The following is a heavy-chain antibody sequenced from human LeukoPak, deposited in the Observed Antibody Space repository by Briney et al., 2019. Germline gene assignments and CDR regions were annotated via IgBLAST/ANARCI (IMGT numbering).Heavy chain of an antibody. Sequence: GGSLRLACAASGFTFSSYSMNWVRQAPGKGLEWVSSISSSGSYIYYADSVKGRFTISRDNAKNSLYLQMNSLRAEDTAVYYCARGYYGDPSQVYYFDYYGQGTLATVSS. CDR3: ARGYYGDPSQVYYFDY. V-gene: IGHV3-21*01. CDR1: GFTFSSYS. J-gene: IGHJ4*02. CDR2: ISSSGSYI. D-gene: IGHD4-17*01.